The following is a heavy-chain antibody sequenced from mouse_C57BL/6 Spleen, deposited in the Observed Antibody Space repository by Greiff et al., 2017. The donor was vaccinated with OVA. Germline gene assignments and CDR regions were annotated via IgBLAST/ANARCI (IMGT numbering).Heavy chain of an antibody. J-gene: IGHJ4*01. CDR2: IDPSDSET. Sequence: QVQLQQPGAELVRPGSSVKLSCKASGYTFTSYWMHWVKQRPIQGLEWIGNIDPSDSETHYNQKFKDKATMTVDKSSIAAYMQLSSLTSADSAVYDCARAGDEYLYAMDYWGQGTSVTVSS. V-gene: IGHV1-52*01. CDR1: GYTFTSYW. D-gene: IGHD5-1*01. CDR3: ARAGDEYLYAMDY.